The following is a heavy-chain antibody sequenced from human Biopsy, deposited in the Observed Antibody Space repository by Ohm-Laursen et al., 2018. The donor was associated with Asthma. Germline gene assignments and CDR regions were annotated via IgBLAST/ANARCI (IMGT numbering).Heavy chain of an antibody. D-gene: IGHD3-22*01. CDR1: GFTFDDYA. CDR2: ISWNSGSI. CDR3: AKDSSGYYLNYFDY. Sequence: SLRLSCTASGFTFDDYAMHWVRQAPGKGLEWVSGISWNSGSIGYADSVKGRFTISRDNAKNSLYLQMNSLRVEDTALYYCAKDSSGYYLNYFDYWGQGTLATVSS. V-gene: IGHV3-9*01. J-gene: IGHJ4*02.